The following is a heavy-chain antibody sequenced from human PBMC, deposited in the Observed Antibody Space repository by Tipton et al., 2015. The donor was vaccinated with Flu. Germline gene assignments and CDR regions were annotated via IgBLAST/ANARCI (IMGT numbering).Heavy chain of an antibody. J-gene: IGHJ3*02. Sequence: SLRLSCAASDFTFSGYNMNWVRQAPGKGLEWVSSISRSSTYIYYADSVKGRFTIARDNAKNSLYLQMNSLRAEDTAVYYCARGADCSSTTCYQGRDAFDIWGQGTMVTVSS. V-gene: IGHV3-21*01. CDR3: ARGADCSSTTCYQGRDAFDI. CDR2: ISRSSTYI. CDR1: DFTFSGYN. D-gene: IGHD2-2*01.